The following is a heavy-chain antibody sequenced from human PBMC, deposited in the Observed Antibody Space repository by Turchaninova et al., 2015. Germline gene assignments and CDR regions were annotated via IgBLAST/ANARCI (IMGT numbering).Heavy chain of an antibody. V-gene: IGHV4-34*01. CDR1: WGSFIGYY. Sequence: QVQLQQWGAGLLTPSETPSLACAAYWGSFIGYYWGWSRQPPGKGLEWIGEINHSGSTNYNPSLKSRVTISVDTSKNQFSLKLSSVTAADTAVYYCARVGGVVVPAAMEPWFDPWGQGTLVTVSS. J-gene: IGHJ5*02. CDR2: INHSGST. D-gene: IGHD2-2*01. CDR3: ARVGGVVVPAAMEPWFDP.